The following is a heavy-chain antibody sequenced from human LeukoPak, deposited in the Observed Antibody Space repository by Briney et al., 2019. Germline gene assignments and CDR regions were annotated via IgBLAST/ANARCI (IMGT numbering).Heavy chain of an antibody. Sequence: GGSLRLSCAASGFTFSIYEMNWVRQAPGKGLEWVSFISGSGSTIHFADSVKGRFTISRDNAKNSLYLQMNSLRGEDTAVYYCARGRWFDPWGQGTLVAVSS. V-gene: IGHV3-48*03. J-gene: IGHJ5*02. CDR1: GFTFSIYE. CDR2: ISGSGSTI. CDR3: ARGRWFDP.